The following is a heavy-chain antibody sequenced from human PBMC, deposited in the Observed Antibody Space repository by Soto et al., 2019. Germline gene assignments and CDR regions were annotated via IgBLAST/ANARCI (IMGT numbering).Heavy chain of an antibody. J-gene: IGHJ6*03. Sequence: SETLSLTCTVSGGSISSYYWSWIRQPPGKGLECVGYIYSSGSANYNPSLRARATISLDTSKSQFSLRLSSVTSADTALYYCARSPKEYLVRGIISYMDVWGKGTTVTVSS. CDR2: IYSSGSA. CDR3: ARSPKEYLVRGIISYMDV. D-gene: IGHD3-10*01. CDR1: GGSISSYY. V-gene: IGHV4-59*01.